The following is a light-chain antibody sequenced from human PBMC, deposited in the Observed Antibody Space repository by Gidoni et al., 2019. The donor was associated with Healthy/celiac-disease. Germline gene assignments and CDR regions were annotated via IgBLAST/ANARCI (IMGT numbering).Light chain of an antibody. Sequence: QSALTQPRPVSGAPGQSVTISCTGTSSDVGGYNYVSWYQQHPGKAPKLMIYDVSTRPSGVPDRFSGSKSGNTASLTISGLQAEAEADYYCCSYAGSYTLVFGGGTKLTVL. CDR1: SSDVGGYNY. CDR2: DVS. J-gene: IGLJ2*01. CDR3: CSYAGSYTLV. V-gene: IGLV2-11*01.